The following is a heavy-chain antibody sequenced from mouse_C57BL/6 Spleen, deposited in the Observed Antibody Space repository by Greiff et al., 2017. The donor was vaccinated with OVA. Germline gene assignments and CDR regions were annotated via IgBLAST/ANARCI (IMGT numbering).Heavy chain of an antibody. CDR3: ARRSGTSVDY. CDR1: GFTFSDSG. Sequence: EVKLVESGGGLVKPGGSLKLSCAASGFTFSDSGMHWVRQAPEKGLEWVAYISSGSSTIYYADTVKGRFTISRDNAKNTLFLQMTSLRSEDTAMYYCARRSGTSVDYWGQGTTVTVSS. CDR2: ISSGSSTI. J-gene: IGHJ2*01. V-gene: IGHV5-17*01. D-gene: IGHD4-1*01.